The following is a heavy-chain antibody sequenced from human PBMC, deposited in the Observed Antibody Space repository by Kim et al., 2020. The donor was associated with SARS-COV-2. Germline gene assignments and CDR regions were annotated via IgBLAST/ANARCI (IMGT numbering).Heavy chain of an antibody. Sequence: GGSLRLSCAASGFTFSDYYMSWVRQAPGKGLEWVSYISSSSSYTNYADSVKGRFTISRDNAKNSLYLQMNSLRAEDTAVYYCARPRTNGGSLLDPWGQGTLVTVSS. V-gene: IGHV3-11*03. D-gene: IGHD3-10*01. J-gene: IGHJ5*02. CDR1: GFTFSDYY. CDR2: ISSSSSYT. CDR3: ARPRTNGGSLLDP.